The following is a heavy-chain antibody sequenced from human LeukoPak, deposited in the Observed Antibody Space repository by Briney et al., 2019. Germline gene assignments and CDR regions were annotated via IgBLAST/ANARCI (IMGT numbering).Heavy chain of an antibody. V-gene: IGHV1-18*01. CDR2: ISAYNGNT. J-gene: IGHJ4*02. D-gene: IGHD4-17*01. CDR3: ARVDRMTTVTTFDY. Sequence: GASVKVSCKASGYTFTSYGISWVRQAPGQGLEWMGWISAYNGNTNYAQKLQGRVTMTTDTSTSTAYMELRSLRSDDTAVYYCARVDRMTTVTTFDYWGQGTLVTVSS. CDR1: GYTFTSYG.